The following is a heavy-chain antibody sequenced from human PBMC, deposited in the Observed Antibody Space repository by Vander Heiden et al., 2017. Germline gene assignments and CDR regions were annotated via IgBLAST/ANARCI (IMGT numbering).Heavy chain of an antibody. CDR1: GSSFRTYG. CDR2: ISYDGNNK. CDR3: AKVFNGYVQSSHYFDQ. V-gene: IGHV3-30*18. D-gene: IGHD2-8*01. Sequence: QVQLVESGGGVVQPGRSLRLPCAPSGSSFRTYGMHWVRQAPGKGLEWVAVISYDGNNKYYADSVKGRFTISRDNSDSTLYLQMNSLGVEDTAVYYCAKVFNGYVQSSHYFDQWGQGTLVTVSS. J-gene: IGHJ4*02.